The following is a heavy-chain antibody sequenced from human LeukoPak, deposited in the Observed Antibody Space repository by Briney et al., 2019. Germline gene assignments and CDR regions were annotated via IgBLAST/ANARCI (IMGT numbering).Heavy chain of an antibody. Sequence: SETLSLTCTVSGGSISSGDYYWSWIRQPPGKGLEWIGYIYYSGSTYYNPSLKSRVTISVDTSKNQFSLKLSSVTAADTAVYYCAREESSGIAARHYYYGMDVWGQGTTVTVSS. D-gene: IGHD6-6*01. CDR3: AREESSGIAARHYYYGMDV. V-gene: IGHV4-30-4*01. CDR1: GGSISSGDYY. CDR2: IYYSGST. J-gene: IGHJ6*02.